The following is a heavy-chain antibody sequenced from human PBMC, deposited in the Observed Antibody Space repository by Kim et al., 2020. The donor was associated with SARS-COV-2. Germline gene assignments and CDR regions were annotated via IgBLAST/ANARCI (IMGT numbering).Heavy chain of an antibody. D-gene: IGHD3-10*01. CDR3: ARDPSMVRGVPHTVFDY. Sequence: GGSLRLSCAASGFTFSSYGMHWVRQAPGKGLEWVAVISYDGSNKYYADSVKGRFTISRDNSKNTLYLQMNSLRAEDTAVYYCARDPSMVRGVPHTVFDYWGQGTLVTVSS. CDR1: GFTFSSYG. V-gene: IGHV3-33*05. CDR2: ISYDGSNK. J-gene: IGHJ4*02.